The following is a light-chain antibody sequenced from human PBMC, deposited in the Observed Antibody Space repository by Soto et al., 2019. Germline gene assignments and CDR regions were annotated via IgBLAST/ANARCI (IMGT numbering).Light chain of an antibody. J-gene: IGLJ2*01. CDR3: TSYTGVTIVV. CDR2: GVT. CDR1: NSDIGGYNS. Sequence: QSALTQPASVSGSPGQSITISCTGSNSDIGGYNSVSWYQQHPGKAPKLLIFGVTNRPSGVSDRFSGSKSGNTASLTISALQAEDEADYYCTSYTGVTIVVFGGGTKVTVL. V-gene: IGLV2-14*01.